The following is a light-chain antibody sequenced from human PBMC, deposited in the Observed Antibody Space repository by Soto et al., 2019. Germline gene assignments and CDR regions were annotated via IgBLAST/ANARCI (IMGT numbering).Light chain of an antibody. V-gene: IGLV6-57*04. CDR3: QSYDSSTHVV. Sequence: NFMLTQPHSVSESPGKTVTISCTRSSGSIASNYVQWYQQRPGSAPTTVIYEDNQRPSGVPDRFSGSIDSSSNSASLTISGLKIEDEADYYCQSYDSSTHVVFGGGTKLTVL. CDR2: EDN. J-gene: IGLJ2*01. CDR1: SGSIASNY.